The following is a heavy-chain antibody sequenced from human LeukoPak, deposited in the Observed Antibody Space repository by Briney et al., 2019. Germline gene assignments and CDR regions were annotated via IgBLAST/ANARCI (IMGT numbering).Heavy chain of an antibody. CDR2: IYYSGST. CDR3: AKGYH. J-gene: IGHJ4*02. Sequence: SETLSLTCTVSGASISSYYWSWIRQPPGKGLEWIGYIYYSGSTNYNPSLKSRVTISVDTSKNQFSLKLSSVTAADTAVYYCAKGYHWGQGTLVTVSS. CDR1: GASISSYY. V-gene: IGHV4-59*01. D-gene: IGHD1-14*01.